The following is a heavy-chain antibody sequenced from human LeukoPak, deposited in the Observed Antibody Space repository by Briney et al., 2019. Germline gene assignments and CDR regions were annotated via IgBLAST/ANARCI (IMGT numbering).Heavy chain of an antibody. CDR3: AGYDSSGYSDY. Sequence: SETLSLTCTVSGGSIRSYYWSWIRQPPGKGLEWIGYIYYSGSTNYNPSLKSRVTISVDTSKNQFSLKLSSVTAADTAVYYCAGYDSSGYSDYWGQGTLVTVSS. V-gene: IGHV4-59*08. D-gene: IGHD3-22*01. J-gene: IGHJ4*02. CDR1: GGSIRSYY. CDR2: IYYSGST.